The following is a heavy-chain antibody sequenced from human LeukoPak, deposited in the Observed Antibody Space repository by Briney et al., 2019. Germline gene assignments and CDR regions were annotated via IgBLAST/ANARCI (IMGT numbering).Heavy chain of an antibody. CDR2: MNPNSGNT. CDR3: ARVGSGWYFWSYFDY. V-gene: IGHV1-8*01. D-gene: IGHD6-19*01. J-gene: IGHJ4*02. Sequence: ASVKVSCKASGYTFTSYDINWVRQATGQGLEWMGWMNPNSGNTGYAQKFQGRVTMTRNTSISTAYMELSSLRTEDTAVYYCARVGSGWYFWSYFDYWGQGTLVTVSS. CDR1: GYTFTSYD.